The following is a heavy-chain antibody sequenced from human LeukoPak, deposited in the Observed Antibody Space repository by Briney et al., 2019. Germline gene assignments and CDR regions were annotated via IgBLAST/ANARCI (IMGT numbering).Heavy chain of an antibody. CDR2: ISYDGSNK. CDR3: ARDDSSGYYYASLDY. CDR1: GFTFSSYA. Sequence: GGSLRLSCAASGFTFSSYAMHWVRQAPGKGLEWVAVISYDGSNKYYADSVKGRFTISRDNSKNTLYLQMNSVRAEDTAVYYCARDDSSGYYYASLDYWGQGTLVTVSS. J-gene: IGHJ4*02. V-gene: IGHV3-30-3*01. D-gene: IGHD3-22*01.